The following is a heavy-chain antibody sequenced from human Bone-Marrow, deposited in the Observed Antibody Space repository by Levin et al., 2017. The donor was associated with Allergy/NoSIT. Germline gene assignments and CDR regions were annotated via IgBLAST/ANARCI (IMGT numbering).Heavy chain of an antibody. CDR2: ISSSSSYI. V-gene: IGHV3-21*01. D-gene: IGHD1-26*01. CDR3: ARDWELRGWFDP. Sequence: GESLKISCAASGFTFSSYSMNWVRQAPGKGLEWVSSISSSSSYIYYADSVKGRFTISRDNAKNSLYLQMNSLRAEDTAVYYCARDWELRGWFDPWGQGTLVTVSS. CDR1: GFTFSSYS. J-gene: IGHJ5*02.